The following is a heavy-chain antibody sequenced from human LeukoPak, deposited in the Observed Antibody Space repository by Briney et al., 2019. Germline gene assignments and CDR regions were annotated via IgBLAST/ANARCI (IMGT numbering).Heavy chain of an antibody. CDR3: ARDYPYGSGSYYFDP. J-gene: IGHJ5*02. V-gene: IGHV1-2*02. D-gene: IGHD3-10*01. CDR1: GYTFTGYY. CDR2: INPNSGGT. Sequence: ASVKVTCKASGYTFTGYYMHWVRQAPGQGLESMGWINPNSGGTNYAQKFQGRVTMTRDTSISTAYMELSRLRSDDTAVYYCARDYPYGSGSYYFDPWGQGTLVTVSS.